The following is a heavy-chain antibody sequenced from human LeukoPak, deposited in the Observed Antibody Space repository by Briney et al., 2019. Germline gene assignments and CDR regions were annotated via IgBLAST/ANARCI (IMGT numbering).Heavy chain of an antibody. Sequence: SVKVSCKASGGTFSSHAISWVRQAPGQGLEWMGRIIPILGIANYAQKFQGRVTITADKSTSTAYMELSSLRSENTAVYYCARASYYDSSGYYYPYLDYWGQGTLVTVSS. J-gene: IGHJ4*02. CDR3: ARASYYDSSGYYYPYLDY. CDR2: IIPILGIA. D-gene: IGHD3-22*01. CDR1: GGTFSSHA. V-gene: IGHV1-69*04.